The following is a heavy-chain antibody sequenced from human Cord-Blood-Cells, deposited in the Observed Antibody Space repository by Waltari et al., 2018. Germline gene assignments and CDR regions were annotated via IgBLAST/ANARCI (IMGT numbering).Heavy chain of an antibody. CDR1: GGSISSISYY. CDR2: IYYSGST. D-gene: IGHD5-12*01. J-gene: IGHJ4*02. Sequence: QLQLQESGPGLVKPSETLSLTCTGSGGSISSISYYWGWIRQPPGKGLEWIGSIYYSGSTYYNPSLKSRVTISVDTSKNQFSLKLSSVTAADTAVYYCARPDRIVATIDYWGQGTLVTVSS. CDR3: ARPDRIVATIDY. V-gene: IGHV4-39*01.